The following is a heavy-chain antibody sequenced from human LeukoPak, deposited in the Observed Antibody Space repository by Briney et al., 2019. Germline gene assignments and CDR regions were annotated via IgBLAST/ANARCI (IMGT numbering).Heavy chain of an antibody. CDR2: IYNNGRT. J-gene: IGHJ4*02. CDR3: AALAPYRPLDY. Sequence: PSETLSLTCTVSGDSVSGPNYYWNWIRQPPGKGLEWIGYIYNNGRTNYNPSLKSRVTISVDTSKNQVSLKLTSVIAADTAVYFCAALAPYRPLDYWGQGTLATVSS. CDR1: GDSVSGPNYY. V-gene: IGHV4-61*01. D-gene: IGHD1-1*01.